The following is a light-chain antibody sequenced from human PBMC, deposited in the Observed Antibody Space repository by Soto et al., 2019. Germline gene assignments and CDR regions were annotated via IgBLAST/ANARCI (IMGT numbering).Light chain of an antibody. CDR3: QQRSNWTSIT. CDR1: QSVSSY. J-gene: IGKJ5*01. V-gene: IGKV3-11*01. CDR2: DAS. Sequence: EILMTQSPSTLSVSPGERATLSCRASQSVSSYLAWYQQKPGQAPRLLIYDASNRATGIPARFSGSGSGTDFTLTISSLETEDFAVYYCQQRSNWTSITFGQGTRWRL.